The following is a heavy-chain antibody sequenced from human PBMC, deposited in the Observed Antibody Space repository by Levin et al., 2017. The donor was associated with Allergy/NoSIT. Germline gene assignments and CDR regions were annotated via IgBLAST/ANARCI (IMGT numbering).Heavy chain of an antibody. CDR2: ISDSGST. CDR3: ARGTRTGTKRIDY. J-gene: IGHJ4*02. V-gene: IGHV4-39*07. CDR1: DDSIGSSPYF. Sequence: NTSETLSLTCTVSDDSIGSSPYFWGWIRQPPGKGLEWIGSISDSGSTYYSLSLKSRVTISKDTSKNQLSLRLTSVTAADTALYYCARGTRTGTKRIDYWGQGTLVTVSS. D-gene: IGHD1-1*01.